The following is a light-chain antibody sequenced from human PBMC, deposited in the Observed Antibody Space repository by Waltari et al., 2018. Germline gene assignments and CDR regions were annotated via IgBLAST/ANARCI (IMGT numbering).Light chain of an antibody. V-gene: IGLV3-9*01. J-gene: IGLJ7*01. Sequence: SYDLTQPLSVSVALGQTARITCGGNNIGGKNVHWYQQKPGQAPLLFIYRDKNRPSRTPERFSGSNSENTATLTITVAQGADEADYYCQVWDSSTAVFGGGTQLTVL. CDR2: RDK. CDR3: QVWDSSTAV. CDR1: NIGGKN.